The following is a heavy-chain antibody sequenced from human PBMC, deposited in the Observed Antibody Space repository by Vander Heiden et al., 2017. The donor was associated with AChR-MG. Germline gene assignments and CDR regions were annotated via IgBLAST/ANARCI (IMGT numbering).Heavy chain of an antibody. Sequence: EVQLLESGGGLVQPGGSLRLSCAASGFTFSSYAMSWVRQAPGKGLEWVSASSGSGGSTYYADSVKGRFTISRDNSKNTLYLQMNSLRAEDTAVYYCAKFSRAITSFSYFDYWGQGTLVAVSS. CDR1: GFTFSSYA. CDR3: AKFSRAITSFSYFDY. CDR2: SSGSGGST. J-gene: IGHJ4*02. V-gene: IGHV3-23*01. D-gene: IGHD3-16*01.